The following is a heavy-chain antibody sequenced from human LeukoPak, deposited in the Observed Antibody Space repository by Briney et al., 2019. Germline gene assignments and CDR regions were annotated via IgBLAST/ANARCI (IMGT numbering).Heavy chain of an antibody. CDR1: GYSFTSYW. Sequence: GESLKISCKGSGYSFTSYWIGWVRQMPGKGLEWMGIIYPGDSDTRYSPSFQGQVTISADKSISTAYLQWSSLKASDTAMYYCARPASYYYDSRPSLAFDIWGQGTMVTVSS. CDR2: IYPGDSDT. J-gene: IGHJ3*02. D-gene: IGHD3-22*01. V-gene: IGHV5-51*01. CDR3: ARPASYYYDSRPSLAFDI.